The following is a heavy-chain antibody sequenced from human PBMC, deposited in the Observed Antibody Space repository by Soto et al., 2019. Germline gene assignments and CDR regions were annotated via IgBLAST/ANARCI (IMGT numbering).Heavy chain of an antibody. D-gene: IGHD2-8*01. CDR3: ARADVNTYGVSFLDY. CDR1: GYSFTTYG. V-gene: IGHV1-18*01. CDR2: ISTYNGDT. J-gene: IGHJ4*02. Sequence: QVQLVQSGAEVKKPGASVKVSCKASGYSFTTYGISWVRQAPGQGLEWMGWISTYNGDTNYAQKFHGRVTMTTDTSTSTAYMDLRSLRSDDTAVYFCARADVNTYGVSFLDYWGQGSVVTVSS.